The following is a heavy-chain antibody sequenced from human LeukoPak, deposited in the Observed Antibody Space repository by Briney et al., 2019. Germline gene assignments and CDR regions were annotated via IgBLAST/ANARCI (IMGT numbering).Heavy chain of an antibody. D-gene: IGHD3-9*01. CDR3: AKELDYDILTGYYNGIDY. V-gene: IGHV3-30*04. J-gene: IGHJ4*02. CDR1: GFTFSSYA. CDR2: ISYHGSNK. Sequence: GGSLRLSCAASGFTFSSYAMHGVRQAPGKGLEWVVVISYHGSNKYYADSVKGRFTISRDNSKNTLYLQKNSLRAEDTAVYYCAKELDYDILTGYYNGIDYWGQGTLVTVSS.